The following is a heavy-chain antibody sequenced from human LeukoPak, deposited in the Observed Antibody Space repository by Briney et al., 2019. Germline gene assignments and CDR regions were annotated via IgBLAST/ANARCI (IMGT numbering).Heavy chain of an antibody. CDR3: VKDKSYYDSSGYYFFYFDY. Sequence: TGGSLRLSCAASGFTFDDYGLSWVRQAPGKGLEWVSLISWDGGSTYYADSVKGRFTISRDNSKNSLSLQMNSLRAEDTALYYCVKDKSYYDSSGYYFFYFDYWGQGTLVTVSS. CDR2: ISWDGGST. J-gene: IGHJ4*02. V-gene: IGHV3-43D*03. D-gene: IGHD3-22*01. CDR1: GFTFDDYG.